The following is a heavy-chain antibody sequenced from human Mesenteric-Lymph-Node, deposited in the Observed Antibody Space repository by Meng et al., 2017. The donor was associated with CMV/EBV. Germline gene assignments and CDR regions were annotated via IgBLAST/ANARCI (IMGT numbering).Heavy chain of an antibody. J-gene: IGHJ4*02. Sequence: SETLSLTCTVSGGSISSSSYYWGWIRQPPGKGLEWIGSIYYNGSTYYNPSLKSRVTISVDTSKNQFSLKLSSVTAADTAVYYCARGLWMVTNYYFDYWGQGTLVTVSS. CDR1: GGSISSSSYY. V-gene: IGHV4-39*01. CDR3: ARGLWMVTNYYFDY. D-gene: IGHD2-21*02. CDR2: IYYNGST.